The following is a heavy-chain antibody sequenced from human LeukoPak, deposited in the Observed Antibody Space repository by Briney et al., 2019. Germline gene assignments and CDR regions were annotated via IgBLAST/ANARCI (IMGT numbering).Heavy chain of an antibody. J-gene: IGHJ4*02. CDR1: GYTFTGYY. Sequence: ASVKVSCKASGYTFTGYYMHWVRQAPGQGLAWMGRINPNSGDTNYAQKFQGRVTMTRDTSISTAYMELSRLRSDDTAVYYCARSDNWNWDYWGQGTLVTVSS. V-gene: IGHV1-2*06. CDR3: ARSDNWNWDY. D-gene: IGHD1-1*01. CDR2: INPNSGDT.